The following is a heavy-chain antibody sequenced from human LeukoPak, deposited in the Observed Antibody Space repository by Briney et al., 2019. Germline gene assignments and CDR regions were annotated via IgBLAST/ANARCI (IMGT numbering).Heavy chain of an antibody. D-gene: IGHD6-19*01. CDR1: GDSVSNNSAA. V-gene: IGHV6-1*01. Sequence: SRTLSLTCAISGDSVSNNSAAWNWIRQSPSRGLEWLGRTYYRPKWYNDYAVSVKSRITINPDTSKNQFSLQVNSVTPEDTAVYYCARAPTPIIAVAGSFDYWGQGTLVTVSS. CDR2: TYYRPKWYN. J-gene: IGHJ4*02. CDR3: ARAPTPIIAVAGSFDY.